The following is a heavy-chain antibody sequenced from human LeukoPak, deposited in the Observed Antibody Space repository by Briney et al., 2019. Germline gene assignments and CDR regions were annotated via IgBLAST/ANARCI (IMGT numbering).Heavy chain of an antibody. D-gene: IGHD6-6*01. Sequence: PGGSLRLSCVASGFTFDDYAMHWVRQAPGKGLEWVSLISWDGSGTYYADSVKGRFTISRDNGKNSLYLQMSSLRAEDTALYYCARPYSSSSFDAFDIWGQGTMVTVSS. V-gene: IGHV3-43D*03. CDR3: ARPYSSSSFDAFDI. J-gene: IGHJ3*02. CDR1: GFTFDDYA. CDR2: ISWDGSGT.